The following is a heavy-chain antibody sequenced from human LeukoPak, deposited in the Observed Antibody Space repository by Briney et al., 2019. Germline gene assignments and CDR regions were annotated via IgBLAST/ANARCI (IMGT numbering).Heavy chain of an antibody. CDR1: GFAFDEHG. Sequence: GGALRLSCTASGFAFDEHGMSWVRHVPGKGLEWVSGINWSGGSTAYADPLRGRFSISRDNAKNSLYLQMDSLRAEDTALYYCASAPITSPFYFDYWGQGTLVTVSS. CDR2: INWSGGST. J-gene: IGHJ4*02. CDR3: ASAPITSPFYFDY. D-gene: IGHD2-2*01. V-gene: IGHV3-20*04.